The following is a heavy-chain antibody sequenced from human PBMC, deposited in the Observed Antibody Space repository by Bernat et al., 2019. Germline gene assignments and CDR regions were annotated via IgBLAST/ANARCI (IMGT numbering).Heavy chain of an antibody. D-gene: IGHD2-2*01. V-gene: IGHV3-7*03. CDR2: IKQDGSER. Sequence: EVQLVESGGGLVQPGGSLRLSCAASGFTLSSFWMTWVRQAPGWGPEWVANIKQDGSERNYVDSVKCRFTISRDNAENSLYLQMNNLRAEDTAVYYCATQPAATSTDVWGRGTTVTVYS. CDR1: GFTLSSFW. J-gene: IGHJ6*02. CDR3: ATQPAATSTDV.